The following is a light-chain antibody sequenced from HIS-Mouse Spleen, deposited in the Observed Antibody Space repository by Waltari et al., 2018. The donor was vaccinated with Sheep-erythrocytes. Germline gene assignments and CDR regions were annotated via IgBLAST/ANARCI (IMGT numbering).Light chain of an antibody. J-gene: IGLJ3*02. CDR1: SRYVGRYNL. V-gene: IGLV2-23*01. CDR2: EGS. CDR3: CSYAGSSTLV. Sequence: QSALTQPASVSGSPGQSLTISCTGTSRYVGRYNLVPWYQQHPGKAPKLMIYEGSKRPSGVSNRFSGSKSGNTASLTISGLQAEDEADYYCCSYAGSSTLVFGGGTKLTVL.